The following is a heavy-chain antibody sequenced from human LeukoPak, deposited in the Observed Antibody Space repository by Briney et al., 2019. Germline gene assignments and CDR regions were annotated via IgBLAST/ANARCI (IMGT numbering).Heavy chain of an antibody. Sequence: GGSLRLSCAASGFTFSSYWMSWVRQAPGKGLEWVSSISSSSSYIYYADSVKGRFTISRDNAKNSLYLQMNSLRAEDTAVYYCARRGSYYYYMDVWGKGTTVTVSS. CDR1: GFTFSSYW. D-gene: IGHD2-15*01. V-gene: IGHV3-21*01. J-gene: IGHJ6*03. CDR2: ISSSSSYI. CDR3: ARRGSYYYYMDV.